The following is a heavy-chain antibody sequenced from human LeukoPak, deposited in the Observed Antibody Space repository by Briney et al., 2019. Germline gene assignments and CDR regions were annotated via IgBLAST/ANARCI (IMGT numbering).Heavy chain of an antibody. CDR3: ARGRGSYYFDY. D-gene: IGHD1-26*01. J-gene: IGHJ4*02. CDR1: GFTFSDCG. Sequence: GGSLRLSCAASGFTFSDCGMNRVRQAPGKGLEWVSSISSSSSYIYYADSVKGRFTISRDNAKNSLYLQMNSLGAEDTAVYYCARGRGSYYFDYWGQGTLVTVSS. CDR2: ISSSSSYI. V-gene: IGHV3-21*01.